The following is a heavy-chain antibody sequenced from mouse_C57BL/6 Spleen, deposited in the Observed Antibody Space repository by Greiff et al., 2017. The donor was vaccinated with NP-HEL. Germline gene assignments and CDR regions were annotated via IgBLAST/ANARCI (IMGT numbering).Heavy chain of an antibody. CDR1: GYTFTDSY. V-gene: IGHV1-76*01. Sequence: QVQLQQSGAELVRPGASVKLSCKASGYTFTDSYINWVKQRPGQGLEWIARIYPGSGNTYYNEKFKGKATLTAEKSSSTAYMQLSSLTSEDSAVYLCARALQGGGFGDWGQGTLVTVSA. CDR2: IYPGSGNT. CDR3: ARALQGGGFGD. D-gene: IGHD2-1*01. J-gene: IGHJ3*01.